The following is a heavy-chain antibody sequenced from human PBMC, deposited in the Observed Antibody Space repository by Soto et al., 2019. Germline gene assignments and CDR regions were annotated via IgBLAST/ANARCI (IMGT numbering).Heavy chain of an antibody. Sequence: GGSLRLSCAASGFTFSSYAMSWVRQAPGKGLEWVASITGSGSSTFYADSAKGRFSISRDNSKNTLYLQMNSLRAEDTAVYYCAKDWDGGWFDPWGQGTLVTVSS. CDR3: AKDWDGGWFDP. CDR1: GFTFSSYA. J-gene: IGHJ5*02. CDR2: ITGSGSST. D-gene: IGHD1-26*01. V-gene: IGHV3-23*01.